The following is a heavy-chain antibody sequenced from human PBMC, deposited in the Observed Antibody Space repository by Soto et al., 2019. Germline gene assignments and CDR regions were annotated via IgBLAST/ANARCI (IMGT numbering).Heavy chain of an antibody. J-gene: IGHJ3*01. D-gene: IGHD5-18*01. CDR1: GFTFSSQA. CDR2: ISGAGRYT. CDR3: AKEPVDTALDNAFDV. Sequence: EVQLLESGGGLVQPGGSLKLSCVASGFTFSSQAMKWVRQAPGKGLEWVSSISGAGRYTYYADSVKGRFIISRDNNRDTLYLEMRSLRAEDTALYYCAKEPVDTALDNAFDVWGQGTMVTVSS. V-gene: IGHV3-23*01.